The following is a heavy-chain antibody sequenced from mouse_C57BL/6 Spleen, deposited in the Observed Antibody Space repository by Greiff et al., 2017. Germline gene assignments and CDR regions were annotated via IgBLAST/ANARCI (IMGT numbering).Heavy chain of an antibody. CDR1: GYTFTSYW. J-gene: IGHJ2*01. D-gene: IGHD1-1*01. Sequence: QVQLQQPGAELVMPGASVKLSCKASGYTFTSYWMHWVKQRPGQGLEWIGEIDPSDSYTNYNQKFKGKSTLTVDKSSSTAYMQLSSLTSEDSAVYDCASLGYGSGDYFDYWGQGTTLTVSS. V-gene: IGHV1-69*01. CDR3: ASLGYGSGDYFDY. CDR2: IDPSDSYT.